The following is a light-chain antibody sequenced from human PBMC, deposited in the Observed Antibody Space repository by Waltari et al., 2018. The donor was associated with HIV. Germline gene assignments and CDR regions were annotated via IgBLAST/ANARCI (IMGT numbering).Light chain of an antibody. CDR2: EVS. V-gene: IGLV2-11*01. J-gene: IGLJ1*01. Sequence: QSALTQPRSVSASPGPSLPISCTGTCSDIGCFDHFSWYQPHPGTAPKVIIYEVSQRPAGVPDRFTAAKSGITASLTISGLQDEDEADYYCCSYAGTYTYVFGTGTTVTVL. CDR3: CSYAGTYTYV. CDR1: CSDIGCFDH.